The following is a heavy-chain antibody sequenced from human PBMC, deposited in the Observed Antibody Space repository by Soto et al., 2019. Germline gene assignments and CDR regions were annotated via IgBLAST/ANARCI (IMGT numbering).Heavy chain of an antibody. J-gene: IGHJ4*02. V-gene: IGHV4-59*01. CDR2: IYYSGST. Sequence: SETLSLTCTVSGSSISSYYWSWIRQPPGKGLEWIGYIYYSGSTNYNPSLKSRVTISVDTSKNQFSLKLSSVTAADTAVYYCARSDDRYWGQGTLVTVSS. CDR3: ARSDDRY. CDR1: GSSISSYY.